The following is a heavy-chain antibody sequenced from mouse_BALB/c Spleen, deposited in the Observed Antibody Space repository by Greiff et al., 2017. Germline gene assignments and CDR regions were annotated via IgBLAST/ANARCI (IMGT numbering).Heavy chain of an antibody. Sequence: EVHLVESGGGLVQPGGSRKLSCAASGFTFSSFGMHWVRQAPEKGLEWVAYISSGSSTIYYADTVKGRFTISRDNPKNTLFLQMTSLRSEDTAMYYCARGEMDYWGQGTSVTVSS. J-gene: IGHJ4*01. CDR3: ARGEMDY. CDR2: ISSGSSTI. CDR1: GFTFSSFG. V-gene: IGHV5-17*02.